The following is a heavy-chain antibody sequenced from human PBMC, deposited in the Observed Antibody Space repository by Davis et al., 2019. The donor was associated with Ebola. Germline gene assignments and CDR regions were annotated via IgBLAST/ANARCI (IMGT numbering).Heavy chain of an antibody. CDR2: IDYRGNS. J-gene: IGHJ4*02. CDR3: ARHRRDGYNYFAA. Sequence: PSETLSLTCTFSGGCSNSPRYLCGWVRQPPGTGLEWIGSIDYRGNSYYSPSLKSRVSMSLETSKNQFSLSLFSVTAADTAIYYCARHRRDGYNYFAAWGQGTLVTVTS. CDR1: GGCSNSPRYL. D-gene: IGHD5-24*01. V-gene: IGHV4-39*01.